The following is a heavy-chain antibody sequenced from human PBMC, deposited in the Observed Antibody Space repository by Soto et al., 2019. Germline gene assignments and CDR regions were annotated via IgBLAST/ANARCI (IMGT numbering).Heavy chain of an antibody. CDR1: GGSISSYY. D-gene: IGHD5-12*01. Sequence: QVQLQESGPGLVKPSETLSLTCTVSGGSISSYYWSWIRQPPGKGLEWIGYIYYSGSTNYNPSLTRRVTRSVDTSKNQLPLKLSSVTAADTAVYYCARGGGREWLRRREDFDYWGQGTLVTVSS. CDR3: ARGGGREWLRRREDFDY. J-gene: IGHJ4*02. CDR2: IYYSGST. V-gene: IGHV4-59*01.